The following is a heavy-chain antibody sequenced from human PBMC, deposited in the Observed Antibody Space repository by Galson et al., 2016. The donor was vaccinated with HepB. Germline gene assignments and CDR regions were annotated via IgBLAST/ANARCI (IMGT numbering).Heavy chain of an antibody. CDR3: ARDRSNVRGSSWYFDL. CDR1: GFTVNNNQ. V-gene: IGHV3-48*02. CDR2: ISSGSATT. J-gene: IGHJ2*01. D-gene: IGHD3-10*02. Sequence: SLRLSCAASGFTVNNNQMAWVRQAPGKGLEWVSYISSGSATTYYADSVKGRFTISRDNAKNSLELQMNRRGDEDTAVNYCARDRSNVRGSSWYFDLWGRGTLVTGSS.